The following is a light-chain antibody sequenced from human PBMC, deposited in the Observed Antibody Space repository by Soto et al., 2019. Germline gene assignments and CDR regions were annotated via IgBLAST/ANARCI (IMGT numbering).Light chain of an antibody. CDR1: SSDVGGYNY. CDR2: DVS. J-gene: IGLJ1*01. Sequence: QSVLTQPASVSGSPGQSITISRTGTSSDVGGYNYVSWYQQHPGKAPKFMIYDVSNRPSGVSNRFSGSKSGNTASLTISGLQAEDEADCYCCSYTTSNTRQIVFGTGTKVTVL. CDR3: CSYTTSNTRQIV. V-gene: IGLV2-14*01.